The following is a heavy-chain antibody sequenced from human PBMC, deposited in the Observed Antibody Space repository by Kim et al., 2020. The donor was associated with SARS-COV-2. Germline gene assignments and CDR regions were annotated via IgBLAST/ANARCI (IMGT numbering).Heavy chain of an antibody. CDR3: AKSGGFGEFLDY. CDR1: GFTFDDYA. Sequence: GGSLRLSCAASGFTFDDYAMHWVRQAPGKGLEWVSGISWNSGSIGYADSVKGRFTISRDNAKNSLYLQMNSLRAEDTALYYCAKSGGFGEFLDYWGQGTL. J-gene: IGHJ4*02. CDR2: ISWNSGSI. V-gene: IGHV3-9*01. D-gene: IGHD3-10*01.